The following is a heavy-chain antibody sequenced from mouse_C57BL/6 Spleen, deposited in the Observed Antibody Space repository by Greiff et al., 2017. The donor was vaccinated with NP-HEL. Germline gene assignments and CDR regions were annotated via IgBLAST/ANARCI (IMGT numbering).Heavy chain of an antibody. CDR3: ARNPNYYGSSDYFDY. CDR2: IYPGDGDT. V-gene: IGHV1-80*01. Sequence: QVQLQQSGAELVKPGASVKISCKASGYAFSSYWMNWVKQRPGKGLEWIGQIYPGDGDTNYNGKFKGKATLTADKSSSTAYMQLSSLTSEDSAVYFCARNPNYYGSSDYFDYWGQGTTLTVSS. J-gene: IGHJ2*01. D-gene: IGHD1-1*01. CDR1: GYAFSSYW.